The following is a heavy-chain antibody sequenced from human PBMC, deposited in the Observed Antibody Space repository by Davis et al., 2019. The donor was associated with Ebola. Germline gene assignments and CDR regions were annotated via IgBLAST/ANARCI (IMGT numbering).Heavy chain of an antibody. CDR1: GFTFSSYA. J-gene: IGHJ3*02. CDR2: ISGSGGST. CDR3: AKDKNYDFWSDYPHDAFDI. Sequence: PGGSLRLSCAASGFTFSSYAMSWVRQAPGKGLEWVSAISGSGGSTYYADSVKGRFTIPRDNSKNTLYLQMNSLRAEDTAIYYCAKDKNYDFWSDYPHDAFDIWGQGTMVTVSS. V-gene: IGHV3-23*01. D-gene: IGHD3-3*01.